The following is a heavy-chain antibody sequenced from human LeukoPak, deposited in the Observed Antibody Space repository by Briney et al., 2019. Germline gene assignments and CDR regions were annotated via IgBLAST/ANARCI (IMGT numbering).Heavy chain of an antibody. V-gene: IGHV4-39*01. D-gene: IGHD4-11*01. Sequence: PSETLSLTCTVSGASISTSSHCWGWIRQPPGKGLEWIGTISCRGGNYYNPSLQTRVTTSVDTSSNQFSLKLSSVTAADTAVYYCARRNYPYYFDYWGRGTLVTVSS. J-gene: IGHJ4*02. CDR1: GASISTSSHC. CDR3: ARRNYPYYFDY. CDR2: ISCRGGN.